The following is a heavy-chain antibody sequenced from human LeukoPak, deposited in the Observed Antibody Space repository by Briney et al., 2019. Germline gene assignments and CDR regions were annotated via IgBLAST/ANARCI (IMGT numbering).Heavy chain of an antibody. CDR2: IYSGGST. V-gene: IGHV3-53*01. Sequence: GGSLRLSCAASGFTVSSNYMSWVRQAPGKGLEWVSVIYSGGSTYYADSVKGRFTISGDNSKNTLYLQMNSLRAEDTAVYYCARATWFGELFWFDPWGQGTLVTVSS. CDR1: GFTVSSNY. CDR3: ARATWFGELFWFDP. J-gene: IGHJ5*02. D-gene: IGHD3-10*01.